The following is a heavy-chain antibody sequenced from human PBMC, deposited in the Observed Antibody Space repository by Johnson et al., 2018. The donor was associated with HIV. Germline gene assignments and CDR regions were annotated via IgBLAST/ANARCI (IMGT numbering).Heavy chain of an antibody. CDR2: IKSKSDGGTT. CDR1: GFIVRSNY. D-gene: IGHD6-13*01. CDR3: AKEGWAAAQEGCGAFDI. Sequence: VQLVESGGGLVQPGGSLRLSCAASGFIVRSNYMNWVRQAPGKGLEWVGRIKSKSDGGTTDYAAPVKGRFTITRDDSKNTLYLQMNSLRAEDTAVYYCAKEGWAAAQEGCGAFDIWGQGTMVTVSS. V-gene: IGHV3-15*01. J-gene: IGHJ3*02.